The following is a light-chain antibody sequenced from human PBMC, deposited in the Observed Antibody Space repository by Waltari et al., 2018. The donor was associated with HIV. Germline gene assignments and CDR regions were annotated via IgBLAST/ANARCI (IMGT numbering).Light chain of an antibody. CDR1: QAISSY. CDR3: QQYNAYSGAMYT. V-gene: IGKV1-9*01. CDR2: GAS. Sequence: DIQLTQSPSFLSASVGDRVTITCRASQAISSYVAWYQQQPTKAPKVLLYGASTLQAGVPSRFSGSGSGTDFTLTINSLQPDDFATYYCQQYNAYSGAMYTFGQGTKLEIK. J-gene: IGKJ2*01.